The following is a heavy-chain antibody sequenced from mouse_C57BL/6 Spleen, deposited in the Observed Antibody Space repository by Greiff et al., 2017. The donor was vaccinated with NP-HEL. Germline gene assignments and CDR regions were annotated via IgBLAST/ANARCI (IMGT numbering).Heavy chain of an antibody. Sequence: EVQLKESGPGLVKPSQSLSLTCSVTGFSITSGYFWNWLRQLPGNKLEWMGYISYDGSNKYNPSHKNRISITRDTSKNQFFLKLNSVTTKDTATYYCARGNWDAMDYWGQGTSVTVSS. CDR2: ISYDGSN. J-gene: IGHJ4*01. V-gene: IGHV3-6*01. CDR3: ARGNWDAMDY. D-gene: IGHD4-1*01. CDR1: GFSITSGYF.